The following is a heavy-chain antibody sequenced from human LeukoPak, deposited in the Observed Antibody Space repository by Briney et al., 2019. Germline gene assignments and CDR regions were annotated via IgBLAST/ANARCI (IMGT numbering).Heavy chain of an antibody. CDR2: IRRKAYGYIQ. J-gene: IGHJ4*02. CDR1: GFTLGDYA. D-gene: IGHD6-19*01. CDR3: TRGGIAVVFFDY. Sequence: GGSLRLSCTASGFTLGDYAMSWVRQAPGKGVEWVGFIRRKAYGYIQEYGAAVKGRVTISRDDSKSIAYLQMNSLKTEDTALYYCTRGGIAVVFFDYWGQGTLVTVSS. V-gene: IGHV3-49*04.